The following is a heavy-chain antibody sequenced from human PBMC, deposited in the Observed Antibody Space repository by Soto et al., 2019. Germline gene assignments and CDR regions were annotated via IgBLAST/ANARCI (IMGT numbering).Heavy chain of an antibody. J-gene: IGHJ3*02. CDR2: IRKDGSVI. V-gene: IGHV3-7*01. Sequence: EVQLVESGGDLVQPGGSLRLSCAASGFTFSTSWMTWVRQAPGTGLEWVANIRKDGSVIHYGESVKGRFTISRDNAKNSRYLEMTTLRVDDTAVYFCARDFSAADGDLFYEAFDIWGQGTVVTVSS. CDR3: ARDFSAADGDLFYEAFDI. CDR1: GFTFSTSW. D-gene: IGHD6-13*01.